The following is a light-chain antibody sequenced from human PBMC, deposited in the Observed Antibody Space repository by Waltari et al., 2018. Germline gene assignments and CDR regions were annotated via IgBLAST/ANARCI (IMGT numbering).Light chain of an antibody. CDR2: KAS. V-gene: IGKV1-5*03. CDR1: QSISSW. J-gene: IGKJ1*01. Sequence: DIQMTQSPSTLSASVGDRVTITCRASQSISSWLAWYQEKPGKAPKLLIYKASTFETGVPSRFSGSGSGTEFTLTISSLQPDDFATYYCKQYNYYSTFGQGTKVEIK. CDR3: KQYNYYST.